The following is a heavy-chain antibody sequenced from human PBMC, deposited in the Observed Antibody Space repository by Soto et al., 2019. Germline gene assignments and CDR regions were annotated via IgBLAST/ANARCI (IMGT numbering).Heavy chain of an antibody. J-gene: IGHJ4*02. V-gene: IGHV3-66*01. Sequence: GGSLRLSCAASGFTVSSNYMSWVRQAPGKGLEWVSVIYSGGSTYYADSVKGRFTISRDNSKNTLYLQMNSLRAEDTAVYYCARDTRGSGSYIGYWGQGTLVTVSS. CDR1: GFTVSSNY. CDR2: IYSGGST. D-gene: IGHD3-10*01. CDR3: ARDTRGSGSYIGY.